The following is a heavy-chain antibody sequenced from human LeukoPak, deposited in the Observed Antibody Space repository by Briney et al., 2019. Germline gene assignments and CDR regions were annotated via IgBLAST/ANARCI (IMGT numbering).Heavy chain of an antibody. CDR3: GRGHWGLDY. Sequence: PGGSLRLSCAVSGFTFSDSHMTWIRQAPGKGLEWVSYISNGGSSISYADSVKGRFTTSRDNAKSSLYLQMNSLRAEDTAVYYCGRGHWGLDYWGQGALVTVSS. CDR2: ISNGGSSI. V-gene: IGHV3-11*04. CDR1: GFTFSDSH. D-gene: IGHD7-27*01. J-gene: IGHJ4*02.